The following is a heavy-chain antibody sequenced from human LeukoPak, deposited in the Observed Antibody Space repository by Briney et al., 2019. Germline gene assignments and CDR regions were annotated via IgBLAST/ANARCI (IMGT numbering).Heavy chain of an antibody. J-gene: IGHJ4*02. V-gene: IGHV4-39*06. CDR2: IYYSGST. CDR1: GGSISSSSHY. Sequence: SETLSLTCTVSGGSISSSSHYWGWIRQPPGKGLERIGSIYYSGSTYYNPSLKSRVTISVDTSKNQLPLKLSSVTAADTAVYYCAREGGISSGWYVYWGQGTLVTVSS. CDR3: AREGGISSGWYVY. D-gene: IGHD6-19*01.